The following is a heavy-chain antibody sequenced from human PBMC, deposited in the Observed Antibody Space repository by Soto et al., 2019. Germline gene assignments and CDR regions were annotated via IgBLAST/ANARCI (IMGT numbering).Heavy chain of an antibody. V-gene: IGHV3-48*03. CDR1: GFTFSSYE. J-gene: IGHJ5*02. CDR3: ANLAVVGATA. D-gene: IGHD1-26*01. CDR2: ISSSGSTI. Sequence: EGSLRLSCAASGFTFSSYEMNWVRQAPGKGLEWVSYISSSGSTIYYADSVKGRFTISRDNAKNSLYLQMNSLRAEDTAVYYCANLAVVGATAWGQGTLVTVSS.